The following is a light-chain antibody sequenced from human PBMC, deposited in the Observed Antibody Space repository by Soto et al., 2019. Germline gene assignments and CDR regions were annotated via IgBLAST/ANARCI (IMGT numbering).Light chain of an antibody. CDR3: LQATQIPWT. V-gene: IGKV2-24*01. CDR2: KIS. Sequence: IVMTPTPLSSAVTLGQPASISCRSSQSLEDSDGNSYLSWLHQRPGQPPRLLISKISNRLSGVPDRFIGSRAGTVFTLRISRVEADDVGLYYCLQATQIPWTFGQGTRVEIK. J-gene: IGKJ1*01. CDR1: QSLEDSDGNSY.